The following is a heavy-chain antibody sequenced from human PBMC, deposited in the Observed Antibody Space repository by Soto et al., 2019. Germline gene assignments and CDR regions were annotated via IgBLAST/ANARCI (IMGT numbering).Heavy chain of an antibody. CDR1: GFTFSSYA. D-gene: IGHD2-21*02. CDR2: ISYDGSNK. Sequence: QVQLVESGGGVVQPGRSLRLYCAASGFTFSSYAMHWVRQAPGKGLEWVAVISYDGSNKYYADSVKGRVTISRDNSKNTLYLQMNSLRAEDTAVYYCARDPVAYCGGDCRTFDYWGQGTLVTVSS. V-gene: IGHV3-30-3*01. CDR3: ARDPVAYCGGDCRTFDY. J-gene: IGHJ4*02.